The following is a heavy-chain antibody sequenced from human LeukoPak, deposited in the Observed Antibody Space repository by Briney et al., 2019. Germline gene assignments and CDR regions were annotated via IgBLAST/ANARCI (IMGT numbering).Heavy chain of an antibody. CDR2: IYHSGST. CDR1: GGSISSGGYY. D-gene: IGHD5-18*01. J-gene: IGHJ6*03. V-gene: IGHV4-30-2*01. Sequence: KASQTLSLTCTGSGGSISSGGYYWSWIRQPPGKGLEWIGYIYHSGSTYYNPSLKSRVTISVDRSKNQFSLKLSSVTAADTAVYYCARAYSQAHYYYYYYYMDVWGKGTTVTVSS. CDR3: ARAYSQAHYYYYYYYMDV.